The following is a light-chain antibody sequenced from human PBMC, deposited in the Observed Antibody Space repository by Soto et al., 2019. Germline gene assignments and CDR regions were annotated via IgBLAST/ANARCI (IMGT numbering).Light chain of an antibody. V-gene: IGKV1-33*01. CDR3: QHYYGDPPT. CDR2: DAS. J-gene: IGKJ3*01. CDR1: QDIANY. Sequence: DIQMTQSPSSLSAFVGDRVTITCQASQDIANYLNWYQQKPGKAPRLLIYDASTLEIGVPLRFSGSVSGTDFTLTISSLQNEDIATYYCQHYYGDPPTFRPGTKVDIK.